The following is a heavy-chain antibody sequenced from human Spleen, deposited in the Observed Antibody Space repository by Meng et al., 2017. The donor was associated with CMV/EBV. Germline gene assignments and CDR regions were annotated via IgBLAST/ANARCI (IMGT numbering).Heavy chain of an antibody. Sequence: GGSLRLSCAASGFSFSIEEMTWVRQAPGKGLEWVSGIIDSGGSTFYADSVRGRFTIYRDNSKNTIYLQMNSLRVEDTDGYYCAKGSHFDYWGQGMLVTVSS. V-gene: IGHV3-23*01. CDR2: IIDSGGST. D-gene: IGHD3-10*01. J-gene: IGHJ4*02. CDR3: AKGSHFDY. CDR1: GFSFSIEE.